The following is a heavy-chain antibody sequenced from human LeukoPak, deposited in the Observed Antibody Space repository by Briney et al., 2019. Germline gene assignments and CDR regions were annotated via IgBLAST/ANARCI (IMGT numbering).Heavy chain of an antibody. Sequence: PSETLSLTCTVSGDSIISSSYYWGWIRQPPGKGPEWIGSFFYRGSTFYNPSLQSRAIISVDTSKNQFSLKLSSVTAADTAVYYCARVTGYMIEDYFDYWGQGTLVTVSS. CDR3: ARVTGYMIEDYFDY. CDR2: FFYRGST. D-gene: IGHD3-22*01. J-gene: IGHJ4*02. V-gene: IGHV4-39*07. CDR1: GDSIISSSYY.